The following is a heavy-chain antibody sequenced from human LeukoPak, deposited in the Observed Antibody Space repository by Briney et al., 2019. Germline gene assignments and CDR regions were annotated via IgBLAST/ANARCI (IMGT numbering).Heavy chain of an antibody. D-gene: IGHD4-17*01. CDR1: GGSISSYY. CDR3: ARYPNYGDYAPPYYYYGMDV. J-gene: IGHJ6*02. CDR2: IYYSGST. V-gene: IGHV4-59*01. Sequence: SETLSLTCTVSGGSISSYYWGWVRQPPGKGLEWIGDIYYSGSTNYNPSLKSRVTISVDTSKNQFSLKLSSVTAADTAVYNCARYPNYGDYAPPYYYYGMDVWGQGTAVTLFS.